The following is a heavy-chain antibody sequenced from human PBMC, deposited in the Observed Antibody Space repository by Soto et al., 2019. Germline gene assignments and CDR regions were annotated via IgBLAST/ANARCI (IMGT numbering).Heavy chain of an antibody. J-gene: IGHJ3*02. D-gene: IGHD5-18*01. V-gene: IGHV3-48*03. CDR1: GFTFSSYE. CDR3: AREYTYDAFDI. CDR2: ISTSGNTM. Sequence: EVQLVESGGGLVQPGGSLRLSCAASGFTFSSYEMNWVRQAPGKGLEWVSSISTSGNTMYYADSVKGRFSISRDNAKNSLYLQMNSLRAEDTAVYYCAREYTYDAFDIWGQVTMVTVSS.